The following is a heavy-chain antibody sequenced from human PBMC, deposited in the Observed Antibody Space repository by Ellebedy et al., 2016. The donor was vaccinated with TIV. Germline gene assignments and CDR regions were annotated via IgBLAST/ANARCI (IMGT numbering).Heavy chain of an antibody. D-gene: IGHD2-2*01. CDR1: GFTFRSYG. J-gene: IGHJ4*02. CDR2: ISYDRSQK. Sequence: GESLKISXAASGFTFRSYGMHWVRQAPGKGLEWVAAISYDRSQKSYVDSVKGRFTLSRDNSKNTLFLQMSSLRADDTAIYYCARLSNTNSFFDYWGQGTLVTVSS. CDR3: ARLSNTNSFFDY. V-gene: IGHV3-30*03.